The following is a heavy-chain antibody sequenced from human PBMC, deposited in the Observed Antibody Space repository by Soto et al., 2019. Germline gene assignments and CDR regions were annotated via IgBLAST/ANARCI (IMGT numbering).Heavy chain of an antibody. Sequence: PGGPQRLYCRPSKFIIRSYGMNWVIQAPGKGLEWVAVMSFDGSIKYYADSVKGRFTISRDNSKNTLYLQMNSLRAEDTAVYYCATIAVPPAFDIWGQGIMVTVS. CDR2: MSFDGSIK. V-gene: IGHV3-30*03. CDR1: KFIIRSYG. J-gene: IGHJ3*02. CDR3: ATIAVPPAFDI. D-gene: IGHD6-19*01.